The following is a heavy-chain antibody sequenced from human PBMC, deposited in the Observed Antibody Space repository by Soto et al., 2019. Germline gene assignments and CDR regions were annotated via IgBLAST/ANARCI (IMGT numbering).Heavy chain of an antibody. V-gene: IGHV1-69*06. CDR1: GGTLSDHG. CDR2: TIPVFNTA. Sequence: QVQLEQSGAEVKKPGSSVTVSCKASGGTLSDHGVAWLRQAPGQGLEWMGGTIPVFNTAKYAQKFQGRVTVTADKFTNIAYMELSRLRSEDTAFYFCARGVYGSGNYYTGPSAFDIWGQGTMVIVSS. CDR3: ARGVYGSGNYYTGPSAFDI. J-gene: IGHJ3*02. D-gene: IGHD3-10*01.